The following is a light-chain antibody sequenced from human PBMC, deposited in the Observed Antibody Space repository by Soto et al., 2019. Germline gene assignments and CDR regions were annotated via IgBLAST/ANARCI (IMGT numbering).Light chain of an antibody. Sequence: QSALTQPASVAGSPGQSITISCTGTSRDVGGYNYVSWYQQYPGKAPKVLIYEVTYRPSGVSSRFSGSKSGNTASLTISGLQAEDEAHYYCSSYTSTGALVSGGGTKVTVL. J-gene: IGLJ3*02. CDR3: SSYTSTGALV. V-gene: IGLV2-14*01. CDR2: EVT. CDR1: SRDVGGYNY.